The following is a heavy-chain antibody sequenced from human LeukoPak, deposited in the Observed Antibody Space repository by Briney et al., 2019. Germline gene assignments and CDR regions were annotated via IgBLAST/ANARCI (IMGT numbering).Heavy chain of an antibody. Sequence: PGGSLRLSCAASGFTFSRYSMNWVGQAPGKGLDWVASISSSSSYIYYADSVKGRFTISRDKAKNSLFPQMNSLRAEDTAVYYCARETPTNDEDYWGQGTLVTVSS. J-gene: IGHJ4*02. CDR2: ISSSSSYI. D-gene: IGHD1-1*01. V-gene: IGHV3-21*01. CDR1: GFTFSRYS. CDR3: ARETPTNDEDY.